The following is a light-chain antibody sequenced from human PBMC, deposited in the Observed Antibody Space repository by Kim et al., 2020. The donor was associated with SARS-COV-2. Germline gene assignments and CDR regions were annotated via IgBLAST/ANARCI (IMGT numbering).Light chain of an antibody. CDR3: QELNNYPLT. Sequence: MQLTQSPATLSASVGDRVTITCRASQDISDSLGWYQQKPGKAPNLLIYGVSTLQRGVPSRFSGSGTGTDFTLTISSLQPEDFATYYCQELNNYPLTFGGGTKVDIK. CDR2: GVS. V-gene: IGKV1-9*01. J-gene: IGKJ4*01. CDR1: QDISDS.